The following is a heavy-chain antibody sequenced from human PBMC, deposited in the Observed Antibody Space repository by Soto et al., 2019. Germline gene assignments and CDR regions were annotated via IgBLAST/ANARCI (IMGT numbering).Heavy chain of an antibody. CDR1: GFTFSSYG. CDR2: ISYDGSNK. J-gene: IGHJ4*02. V-gene: IGHV3-30*03. CDR3: ARDRPSPYCSSTSCSSYFDY. D-gene: IGHD2-2*01. Sequence: PGGSLRLSCAASGFTFSSYGMHWVRQAPGKGLEWVAVISYDGSNKYYADSVKGRFTISRDNSKNTLYLQMNSLRAEDTAVYYCARDRPSPYCSSTSCSSYFDYWGQGTLVTVSS.